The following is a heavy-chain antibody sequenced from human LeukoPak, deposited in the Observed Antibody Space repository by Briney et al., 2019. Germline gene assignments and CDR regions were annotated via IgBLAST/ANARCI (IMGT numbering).Heavy chain of an antibody. CDR3: ARAVGELFPFDY. V-gene: IGHV1-3*04. Sequence: GSVKVSCTASGYTFTTYAMHWVRQAPGQRLEWMGWINTGSGNTKCSQRFQGRVTITRDTSASRAYMELSSLRSKDTAVYYCARAVGELFPFDYWGQGTLVTVSS. J-gene: IGHJ4*02. D-gene: IGHD3-10*01. CDR1: GYTFTTYA. CDR2: INTGSGNT.